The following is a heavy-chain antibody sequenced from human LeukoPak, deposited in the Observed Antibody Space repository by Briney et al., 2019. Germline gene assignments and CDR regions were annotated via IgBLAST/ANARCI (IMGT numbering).Heavy chain of an antibody. J-gene: IGHJ4*02. Sequence: GGSLRLSCAASGFTFSSYSINWVRQAPRKGLEWVSSISISSSYIYYADSVKGRFTISRDNAKNSLYLQMNSLRAEDTAVSYCARGPQKNGHSSGYPGYFDYWGQGTLVTVSS. CDR3: ARGPQKNGHSSGYPGYFDY. V-gene: IGHV3-21*01. CDR1: GFTFSSYS. CDR2: ISISSSYI. D-gene: IGHD3-22*01.